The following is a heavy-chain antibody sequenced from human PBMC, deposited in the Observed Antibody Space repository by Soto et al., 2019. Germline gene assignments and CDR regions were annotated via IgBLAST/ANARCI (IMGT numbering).Heavy chain of an antibody. J-gene: IGHJ6*02. Sequence: QLQLQESGPGLVKPSETLSLTCTVSGGSISSSSYYWGWIRQPPGKGLEWIGSIYYSGSTYYNPSLKSRVTISVDTSKNQFSLKLSSVTAADTAVYYCARITRPGYCSGGSCLLAYYYYYGMDVWGQGTTVTVSS. CDR1: GGSISSSSYY. V-gene: IGHV4-39*01. D-gene: IGHD2-15*01. CDR3: ARITRPGYCSGGSCLLAYYYYYGMDV. CDR2: IYYSGST.